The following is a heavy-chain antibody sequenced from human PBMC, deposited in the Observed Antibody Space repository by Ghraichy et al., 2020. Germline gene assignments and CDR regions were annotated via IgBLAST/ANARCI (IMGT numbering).Heavy chain of an antibody. CDR2: IDIGSYA. J-gene: IGHJ4*02. Sequence: GGSLRLSCAASEFTFSTYSMNWVRQAPGKGLEWVSSIDIGSYAYYGDSVKGRFTISRDNAQNSLYLQMKSLRAEDTAVYYCARGAVGVPKGSDYWGQGTLVTVSS. CDR1: EFTFSTYS. D-gene: IGHD4-23*01. V-gene: IGHV3-21*01. CDR3: ARGAVGVPKGSDY.